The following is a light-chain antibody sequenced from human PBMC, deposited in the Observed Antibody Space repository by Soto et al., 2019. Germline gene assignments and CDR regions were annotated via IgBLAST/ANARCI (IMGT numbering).Light chain of an antibody. Sequence: EVVMTQSPATLSVSPGERATLSFSSSQSVSSNLAWYQQRRGQAPRLLIYGASSRATGIPARFSGSGSGTEFTLTISSLQSEDFAVYYCQQYDNWPPLTFGGGTKVDIK. V-gene: IGKV3D-15*01. CDR2: GAS. J-gene: IGKJ4*01. CDR3: QQYDNWPPLT. CDR1: QSVSSN.